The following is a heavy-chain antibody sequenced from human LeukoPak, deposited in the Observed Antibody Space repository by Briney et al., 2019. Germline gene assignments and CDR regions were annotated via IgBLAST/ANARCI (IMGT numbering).Heavy chain of an antibody. D-gene: IGHD6-19*01. CDR1: GVTFSSYG. Sequence: GGSLRLSCAASGVTFSSYGMSWVRQAPGKGLEWVSAISGSGGSTYYADSVKGRFTISRDNSKNTLYLQMNSLRAEDTAVYYCAKEGYSSGWYVMDVWGQGTTVTVSS. V-gene: IGHV3-23*01. J-gene: IGHJ6*02. CDR2: ISGSGGST. CDR3: AKEGYSSGWYVMDV.